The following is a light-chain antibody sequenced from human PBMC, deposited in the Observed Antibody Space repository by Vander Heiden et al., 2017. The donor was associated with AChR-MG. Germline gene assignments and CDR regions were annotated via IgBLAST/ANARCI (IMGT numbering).Light chain of an antibody. CDR3: QQDNNWPLT. Sequence: ETVMTQSPATLSVSPGERATLSCRASRGVSSHLAWYQQKPGQAPRLLMYGASTRATGIPARFSGSGSGIEFTLTISSLQSEDFAVYYCQQDNNWPLTFGGGTKLEIK. J-gene: IGKJ4*01. CDR2: GAS. CDR1: RGVSSH. V-gene: IGKV3-15*01.